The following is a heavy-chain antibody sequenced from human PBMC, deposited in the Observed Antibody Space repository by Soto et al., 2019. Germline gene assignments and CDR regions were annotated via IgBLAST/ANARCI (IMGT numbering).Heavy chain of an antibody. CDR3: ARQGYGSGTNWFDS. V-gene: IGHV4-38-2*01. Sequence: SETLSLTGAVSDYSISNGYYWGWIRQPPGKGMEWIGSIYYSGNTYYNPSLKSRVTISVDTSKNQFSLKLKSVTAADTAVYYWARQGYGSGTNWFDSGGQGPPVNVSS. CDR1: DYSISNGYY. D-gene: IGHD3-10*01. J-gene: IGHJ5*01. CDR2: IYYSGNT.